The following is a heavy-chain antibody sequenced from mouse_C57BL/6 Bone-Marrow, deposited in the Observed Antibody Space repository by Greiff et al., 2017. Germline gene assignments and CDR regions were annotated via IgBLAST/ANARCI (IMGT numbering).Heavy chain of an antibody. Sequence: EVQLQQSGPELVKPGASVKISCKASGYTFTDYYMNWVKQSHGKSLEWIGDINPNNGGTSYNQKFKGKATLTVDKSSSTAYMELRSLTSEDSAVYYCLYSNHAMDYWGQGTSVTVSS. J-gene: IGHJ4*01. D-gene: IGHD2-5*01. CDR3: LYSNHAMDY. V-gene: IGHV1-26*01. CDR1: GYTFTDYY. CDR2: INPNNGGT.